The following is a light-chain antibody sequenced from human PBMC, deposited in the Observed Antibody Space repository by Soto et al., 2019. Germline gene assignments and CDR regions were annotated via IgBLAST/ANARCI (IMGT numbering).Light chain of an antibody. Sequence: DIKMTQSPSTLSGYLGERVTLTCLASQTISSWLTWYQQKPGKAPKPLIYKASTLKSGVPSRFSGSGSGTEFTLTISRLEPEDFAVYFCQQYESSRSITFGQGTRLEIK. CDR1: QTISSW. V-gene: IGKV1-5*03. CDR2: KAS. CDR3: QQYESSRSIT. J-gene: IGKJ5*01.